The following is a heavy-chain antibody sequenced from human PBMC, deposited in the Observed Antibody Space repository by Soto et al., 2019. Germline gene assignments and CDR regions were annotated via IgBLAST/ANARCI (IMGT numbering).Heavy chain of an antibody. J-gene: IGHJ6*02. CDR3: ARQTYSGYIYYYYGMDV. D-gene: IGHD5-12*01. CDR1: GNSFTSYW. Sequence: PXDSLKVSWQCSGNSFTSYWISLVLQMPGKGLEWMGRIDPSDSYTNYSPSFQGHVTISADKSISTAYLQWSSLKASDTAMYYCARQTYSGYIYYYYGMDVWGQGTTVTVSS. V-gene: IGHV5-10-1*01. CDR2: IDPSDSYT.